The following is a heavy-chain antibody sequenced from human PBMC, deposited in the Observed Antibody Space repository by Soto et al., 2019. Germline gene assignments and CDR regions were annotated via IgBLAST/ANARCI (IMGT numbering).Heavy chain of an antibody. CDR2: IIPIFGTA. CDR1: GGTFSSYA. J-gene: IGHJ5*02. CDR3: ARTAIEYYDILTGYFS. D-gene: IGHD3-9*01. Sequence: ASVKVSCKASGGTFSSYAISWVRQAPGQGLEWMGGIIPIFGTANYAQKFQGRVTITADESTSTAYMELSSLRSEDTAVYYCARTAIEYYDILTGYFSWGQGTLVTVSS. V-gene: IGHV1-69*13.